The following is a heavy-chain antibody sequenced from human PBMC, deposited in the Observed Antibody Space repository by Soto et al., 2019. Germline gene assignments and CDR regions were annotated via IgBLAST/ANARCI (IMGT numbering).Heavy chain of an antibody. CDR3: AKGVGVTIFGVVHYYFDY. Sequence: EVQLLESGGGLVQPGGSLRLSCAASGFTFSSYAMSWVRQAPGKGLEWVSAISGSGGSTYYADSVKGRFTISRDNSKNTLYLQMNSLRAEDTAVYYCAKGVGVTIFGVVHYYFDYWGQGTLVTVSS. D-gene: IGHD3-3*01. CDR2: ISGSGGST. V-gene: IGHV3-23*01. J-gene: IGHJ4*02. CDR1: GFTFSSYA.